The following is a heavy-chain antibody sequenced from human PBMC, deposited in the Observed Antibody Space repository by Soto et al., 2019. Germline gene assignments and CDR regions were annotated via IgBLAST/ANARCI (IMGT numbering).Heavy chain of an antibody. CDR1: GGSITDNNW. CDR2: MHHIGST. J-gene: IGHJ4*02. V-gene: IGHV4-4*02. D-gene: IGHD4-17*01. Sequence: PSETLTLTCDVSGGSITDNNWWSWVRQPPGEGLEWIGEMHHIGSTNYNPSLKSRVTMSVDTSKNQFFLKLNSVTAADTAVYYCTKNSPYALDYWGQGTRGTVCS. CDR3: TKNSPYALDY.